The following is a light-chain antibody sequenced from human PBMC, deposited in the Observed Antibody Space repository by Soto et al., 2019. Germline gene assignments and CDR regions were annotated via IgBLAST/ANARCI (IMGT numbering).Light chain of an antibody. Sequence: IQLTQSPSSLSASVGDRVTITCRASQGIAIYLAWYQQKPGEAPKLLIYAASTLYGGVPSRFSGSGSGTDFALTITSLQAEEFATYYCQQLRMYASTFGGGTKVEIK. V-gene: IGKV1-9*01. CDR3: QQLRMYAST. J-gene: IGKJ4*01. CDR1: QGIAIY. CDR2: AAS.